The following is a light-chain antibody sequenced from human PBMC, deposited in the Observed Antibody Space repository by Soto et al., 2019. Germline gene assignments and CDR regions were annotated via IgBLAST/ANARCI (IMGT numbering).Light chain of an antibody. CDR3: GTWDSSLSAGV. CDR2: ENN. Sequence: QSVLTQPPSVSAAPGQKVTISCSGSNSNIGNNDVSWYQQLPGTAPKLLIYENNKRPSGIPDRFSGSKSGTSATLGITGLQAGDDADYYSGTWDSSLSAGVFGGGTQLTVL. CDR1: NSNIGNND. V-gene: IGLV1-51*02. J-gene: IGLJ3*02.